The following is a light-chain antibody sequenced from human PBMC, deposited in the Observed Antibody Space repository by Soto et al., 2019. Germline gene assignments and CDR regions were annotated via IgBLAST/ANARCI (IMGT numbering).Light chain of an antibody. Sequence: QSALTQPRSVSGSPGQSVTISCTGTSSDVGAYNFVSWHQHHPGKAPKLLIYEVTKRPSGVPDRFSGSKSGNTASLTISGLQAEDEADYYCCTHAGTYTFYVFGIGTKLTV. V-gene: IGLV2-11*01. CDR3: CTHAGTYTFYV. CDR1: SSDVGAYNF. J-gene: IGLJ1*01. CDR2: EVT.